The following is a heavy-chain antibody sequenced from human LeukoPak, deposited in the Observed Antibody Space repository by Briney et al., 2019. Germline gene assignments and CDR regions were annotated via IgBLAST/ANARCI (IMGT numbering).Heavy chain of an antibody. V-gene: IGHV1-3*01. J-gene: IGHJ4*02. D-gene: IGHD1-26*01. CDR1: GYTFTHYS. CDR2: INVDNDNT. Sequence: ASVKVSCKASGYTFTHYSIHWLRQAPGQSLEWMGWINVDNDNTIYSQNFQGRVTITRDTSANTAYMELSSLRTEDTAVYYCARGSNLASLLQYYFDYWGQGTLVTVSS. CDR3: ARGSNLASLLQYYFDY.